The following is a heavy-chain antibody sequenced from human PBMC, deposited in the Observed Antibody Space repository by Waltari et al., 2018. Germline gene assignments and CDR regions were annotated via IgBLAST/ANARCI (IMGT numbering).Heavy chain of an antibody. D-gene: IGHD5-12*01. J-gene: IGHJ4*02. Sequence: SLTCTVSGGSISSHYWSWIRQPPGKGLEWIGYTYYSGSTNYNPSLKSRVTISVDTSKNQFSLKLSSVTAADTAVYYCARDHLWLRFFDYWGQGTLVTVSS. CDR3: ARDHLWLRFFDY. V-gene: IGHV4-59*11. CDR1: GGSISSHY. CDR2: TYYSGST.